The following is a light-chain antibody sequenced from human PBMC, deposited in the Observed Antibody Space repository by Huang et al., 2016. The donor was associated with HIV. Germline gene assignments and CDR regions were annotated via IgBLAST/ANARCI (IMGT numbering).Light chain of an antibody. J-gene: IGKJ4*01. Sequence: IVMTQSLDSLAVSLGERATINCTSSQSILYNSNNKNYLAWYQQKAGQPPKLLIYWASTRESGVPYRFSGSGSGTDFTLTISSLQAEDVAVYYCQQYYNTPLTFGGGTKVEI. V-gene: IGKV4-1*01. CDR3: QQYYNTPLT. CDR2: WAS. CDR1: QSILYNSNNKNY.